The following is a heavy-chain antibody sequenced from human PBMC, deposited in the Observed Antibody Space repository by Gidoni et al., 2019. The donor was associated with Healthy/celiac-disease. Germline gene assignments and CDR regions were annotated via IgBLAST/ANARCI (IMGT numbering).Heavy chain of an antibody. D-gene: IGHD6-13*01. J-gene: IGHJ6*02. Sequence: EVQLVESGGGLVKPGGSLRLSCAASGFTFSSYSMNWVRQAPGKGLEWVSSISSSSSYIYYADSVKGRFTISRDNAKNSLDRQMNSLRAEDTAVYYCARVGQQLVGGMDVWGQGTTVTVSS. V-gene: IGHV3-21*01. CDR1: GFTFSSYS. CDR2: ISSSSSYI. CDR3: ARVGQQLVGGMDV.